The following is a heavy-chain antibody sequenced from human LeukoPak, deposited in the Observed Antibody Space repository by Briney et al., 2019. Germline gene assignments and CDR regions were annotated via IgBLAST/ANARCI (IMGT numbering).Heavy chain of an antibody. V-gene: IGHV3-48*01. CDR3: ARKAVAGLDY. Sequence: GGSLRLSCAASGFTFSSYSMNWVRQAPGKGLEWVSYISSSSSTIYYADSVKGRFTISRDNAKNSLYLQMNSLRAEDTAVYYCARKAVAGLDYWGQGTLVTVSS. J-gene: IGHJ4*02. D-gene: IGHD6-19*01. CDR2: ISSSSSTI. CDR1: GFTFSSYS.